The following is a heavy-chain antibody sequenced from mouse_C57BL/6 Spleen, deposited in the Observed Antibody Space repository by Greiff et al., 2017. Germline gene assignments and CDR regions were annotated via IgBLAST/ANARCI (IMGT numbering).Heavy chain of an antibody. CDR1: GFNIKDDY. D-gene: IGHD1-2*01. CDR2: IDPENGDT. CDR3: SAPVATLFAY. J-gene: IGHJ3*01. V-gene: IGHV14-4*01. Sequence: EVQLQQSGAELVRPGASVKLSCTASGFNIKDDYMHWVKQRPEQGLEWIGWIDPENGDTDYASQFQGNANITADTSSSTAYLQLSSLTSADTAVYYWSAPVATLFAYWGKGTLVTVSA.